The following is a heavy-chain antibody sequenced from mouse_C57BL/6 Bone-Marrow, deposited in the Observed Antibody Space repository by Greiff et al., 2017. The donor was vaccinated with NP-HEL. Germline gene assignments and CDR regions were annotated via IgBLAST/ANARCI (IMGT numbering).Heavy chain of an antibody. CDR1: GFTFSGFW. CDR2: INSDGSAI. D-gene: IGHD2-1*01. CDR3: MRYGNYWYVEC. J-gene: IGHJ1*03. V-gene: IGHV11-2*01. Sequence: EVKLMETGGGLVQPGGSRGLSCEGSGFTFSGFWMSWVRQTPGKTLEWIGDINSDGSAINYAQSIKDRFTIFRDNDKSTLYLQMSNVRSEDTATYFCMRYGNYWYVECWGTGTTVTVSS.